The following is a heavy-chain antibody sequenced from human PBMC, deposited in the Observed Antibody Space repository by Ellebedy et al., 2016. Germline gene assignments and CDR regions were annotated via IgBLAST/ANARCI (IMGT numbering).Heavy chain of an antibody. Sequence: GESLKISXAASGFTFSNYAMLWVRQAPGKGLEWVAVIWYDGSSKYYGDSVKGRFTISGDNSKNTLYLQMNSLRAEDTAVYYCAKEVGATPGGAFDIWGQGTMVTVSS. CDR2: IWYDGSSK. CDR3: AKEVGATPGGAFDI. D-gene: IGHD1-26*01. J-gene: IGHJ3*02. CDR1: GFTFSNYA. V-gene: IGHV3-33*06.